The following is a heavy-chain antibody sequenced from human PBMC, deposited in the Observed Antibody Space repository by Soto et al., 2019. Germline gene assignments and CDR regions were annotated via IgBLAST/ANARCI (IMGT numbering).Heavy chain of an antibody. CDR2: GYYNAST. CDR1: GGSMSGYY. D-gene: IGHD6-6*01. Sequence: QVQLQESGPGLVKPSETLSLTCRVSGGSMSGYYWSWVRLAPGKGLEWIGYGYYNASTHYNPSLLSRVSVSLDTSNTHFSLSLSLVTAADTAVYFCAMSIAVPSGHTAHWGQGIRVTTSS. CDR3: AMSIAVPSGHTAH. J-gene: IGHJ4*02. V-gene: IGHV4-59*01.